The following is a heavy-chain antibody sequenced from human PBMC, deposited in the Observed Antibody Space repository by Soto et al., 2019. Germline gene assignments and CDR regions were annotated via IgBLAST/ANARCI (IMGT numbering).Heavy chain of an antibody. V-gene: IGHV3-15*01. J-gene: IGHJ3*02. Sequence: GESLKISCAASGLTFSNAWMSWVRQAPGKGLEWVGRIKSKTDGGTTDYAAPVKGRFTISRDDSKNTLYLQMNSLKTEDTAVYYCTTLTGEEDIWGQGTMVTVSS. CDR2: IKSKTDGGTT. CDR3: TTLTGEEDI. CDR1: GLTFSNAW. D-gene: IGHD7-27*01.